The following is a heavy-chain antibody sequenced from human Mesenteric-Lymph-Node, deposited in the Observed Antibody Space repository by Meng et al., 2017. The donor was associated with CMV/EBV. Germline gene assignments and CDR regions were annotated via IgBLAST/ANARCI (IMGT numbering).Heavy chain of an antibody. Sequence: GESLKISCAASGFNVRANYMAWVRQAPGKGLEWVSLTYPVGTTDFADSVQGRFSISRDNSRNTLYLHMNSLRAEDTAIYYCAKDNGPGDRLFRYGMDVWGQGTTVTVSS. V-gene: IGHV3-53*01. CDR3: AKDNGPGDRLFRYGMDV. D-gene: IGHD2-8*01. J-gene: IGHJ6*02. CDR1: GFNVRANY. CDR2: TYPVGTT.